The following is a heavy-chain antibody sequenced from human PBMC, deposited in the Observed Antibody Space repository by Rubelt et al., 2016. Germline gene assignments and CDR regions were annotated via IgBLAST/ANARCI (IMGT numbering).Heavy chain of an antibody. CDR1: GFTFSSYG. D-gene: IGHD3-10*01. CDR3: ARLAYYYGSGSSYNLDY. Sequence: GGGVVQPGRSLRLSCAASGFTFSSYGMHWVRQAPGKGLEWVAVIWYDGSNKYYADSVKGRFTISRDTSKNTLYMQMNSLRAEDTAVYYCARLAYYYGSGSSYNLDYWGQGTLVTVSS. V-gene: IGHV3-33*01. J-gene: IGHJ4*02. CDR2: IWYDGSNK.